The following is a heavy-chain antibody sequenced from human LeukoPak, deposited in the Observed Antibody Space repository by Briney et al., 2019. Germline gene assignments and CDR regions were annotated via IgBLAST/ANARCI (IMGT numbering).Heavy chain of an antibody. CDR2: IYYSGST. J-gene: IGHJ3*02. Sequence: SETLSLTCSVSGGSISSYYWSWIRQHPGKGLEWIGYIYYSGSTYYNPSLKSRVTISVDTSKNQFSLKLSSVTAADTAVYYCARERRITMIVVAPLPGAFDIWGQGTMVTVSS. CDR1: GGSISSYY. CDR3: ARERRITMIVVAPLPGAFDI. D-gene: IGHD3-22*01. V-gene: IGHV4-59*06.